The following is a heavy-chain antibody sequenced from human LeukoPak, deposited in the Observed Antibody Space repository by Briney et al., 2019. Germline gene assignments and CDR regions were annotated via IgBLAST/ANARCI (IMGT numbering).Heavy chain of an antibody. CDR3: ARSLFWDILTPGAFDI. V-gene: IGHV3-48*04. CDR2: ISNSGSTI. D-gene: IGHD3-9*01. Sequence: PGGSLRLSCAASGFTFSSYSMNWVRQAPGKGLEWVSYISNSGSTIYYADSVKGRFTISRDNAKKSLYLQMKSLRAEDTAVYYCARSLFWDILTPGAFDIWGQGTMVTVSS. CDR1: GFTFSSYS. J-gene: IGHJ3*02.